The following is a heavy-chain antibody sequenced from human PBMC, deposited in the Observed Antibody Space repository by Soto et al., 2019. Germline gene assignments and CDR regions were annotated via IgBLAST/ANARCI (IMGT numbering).Heavy chain of an antibody. CDR2: INPNSGDT. V-gene: IGHV1-2*04. CDR3: ARGGDLLLWCGDWGY. D-gene: IGHD3-10*01. J-gene: IGHJ4*02. CDR1: GYTFTGYY. Sequence: QVQLVQSGAEVKKPGASVKVSCKASGYTFTGYYMHWVRQAPGQGLEWMGWINPNSGDTNYAQKFQGWVTMTRDTSISTAYMELSRLRSDDTAVYYCARGGDLLLWCGDWGYWGQGTLVTVSS.